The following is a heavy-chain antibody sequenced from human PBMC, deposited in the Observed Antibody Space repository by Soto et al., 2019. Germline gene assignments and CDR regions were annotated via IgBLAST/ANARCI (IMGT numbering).Heavy chain of an antibody. CDR2: INKDGSQK. Sequence: EVQLVESGGALVQPGGSLRLTCATSGFTFSNYWMTWVRQAPGKGLEWVANINKDGSQKSFVDSVKGRFTISRDNAKSSLYLQMNSLIAEDTAIYYCVKEIAAAQWGQGTLVTVSS. V-gene: IGHV3-7*01. J-gene: IGHJ4*02. CDR3: VKEIAAAQ. D-gene: IGHD6-25*01. CDR1: GFTFSNYW.